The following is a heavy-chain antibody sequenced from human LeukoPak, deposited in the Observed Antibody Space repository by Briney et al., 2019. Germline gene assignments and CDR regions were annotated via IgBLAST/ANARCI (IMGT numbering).Heavy chain of an antibody. CDR3: ARVVAVAGSGIDY. Sequence: GSLRLSCAASGFTFSSYAMSWVRQAPGKGLEWIGRIYTSGSTNYNPSLKSRVTISVDTSKNQFSLKLSSVTAADTAVYYCARVVAVAGSGIDYWGQGTLVTVSS. V-gene: IGHV4-4*08. CDR1: GFTFSSYA. CDR2: IYTSGST. D-gene: IGHD6-19*01. J-gene: IGHJ4*02.